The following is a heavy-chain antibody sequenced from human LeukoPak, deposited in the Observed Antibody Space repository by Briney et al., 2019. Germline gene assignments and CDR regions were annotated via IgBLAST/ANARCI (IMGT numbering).Heavy chain of an antibody. CDR3: ARNYGSGSYYNEYYFDY. Sequence: GGSLRLSCAASGFTFSSYSMNWVRQAPGKGLEWVSYISSSSSTIYYADSVKGRFTISRDSAKNSLYLQMNSLRAEDTAVYYCARNYGSGSYYNEYYFDYWGQGTLVTVSS. J-gene: IGHJ4*02. CDR2: ISSSSSTI. V-gene: IGHV3-48*01. CDR1: GFTFSSYS. D-gene: IGHD3-10*01.